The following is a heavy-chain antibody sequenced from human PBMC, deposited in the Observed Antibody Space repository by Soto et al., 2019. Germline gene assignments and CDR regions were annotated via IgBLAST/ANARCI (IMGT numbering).Heavy chain of an antibody. CDR2: VVPLLGIE. CDR1: GGTFNSHT. J-gene: IGHJ4*02. CDR3: TRDRPEKDVVPVPRQHSDS. V-gene: IGHV1-69*08. D-gene: IGHD2-21*01. Sequence: QVQLVQSGAKVKRPGSSVKVSCKASGGTFNSHTINWVRQAPGQGLEWVGRVVPLLGIESHPQKFKDRLTHTADTSTRSVFIGLSNLRSDETAVYYCTRDRPEKDVVPVPRQHSDSWGAGTLLTVSS.